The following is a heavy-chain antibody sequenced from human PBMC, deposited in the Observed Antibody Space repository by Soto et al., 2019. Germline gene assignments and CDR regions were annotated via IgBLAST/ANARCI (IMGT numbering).Heavy chain of an antibody. Sequence: SVKVSCKASGGTFSSYAISWVRQAPGQGLEWMGGIIPIFGTANYAQKFQGRVTITAGKSTSTAYMELSSLRSEDTAVYYCATGGYSGARFDYWGQGTLVTVSS. CDR1: GGTFSSYA. CDR2: IIPIFGTA. CDR3: ATGGYSGARFDY. D-gene: IGHD5-12*01. V-gene: IGHV1-69*06. J-gene: IGHJ4*02.